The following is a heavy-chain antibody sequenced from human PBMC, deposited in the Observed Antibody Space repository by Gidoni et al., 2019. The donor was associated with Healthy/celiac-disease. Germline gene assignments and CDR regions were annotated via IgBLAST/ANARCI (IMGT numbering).Heavy chain of an antibody. CDR2: IKQDGSEK. CDR1: GFTVSSYW. V-gene: IGHV3-7*01. D-gene: IGHD2-15*01. CDR3: AREDGGWWDCRWGY. Sequence: EVQLVESGGGLVQPGGSLRLACAASGFTVSSYWMSWVRQAPGKGLEWVANIKQDGSEKYYVDSVKGRFTISRDNAKNSLYLQMNSLSAEDTAVYYCAREDGGWWDCRWGYWGQGTLVTVSS. J-gene: IGHJ4*02.